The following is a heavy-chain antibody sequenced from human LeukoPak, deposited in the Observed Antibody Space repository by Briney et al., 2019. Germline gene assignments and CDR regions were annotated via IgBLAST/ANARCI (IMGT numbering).Heavy chain of an antibody. V-gene: IGHV3-48*03. D-gene: IGHD6-19*01. CDR1: GFTFSSYA. Sequence: PGGSLRLSCAASGFTFSSYAMSWVRQAPGKGLEWVSYISSSGSTIYYADSVKGRLTISRDNAKNSLYLQMNSLRAEDTAVYYCARDADPGIAVADLDYWGQGTLVTVSS. CDR2: ISSSGSTI. CDR3: ARDADPGIAVADLDY. J-gene: IGHJ4*02.